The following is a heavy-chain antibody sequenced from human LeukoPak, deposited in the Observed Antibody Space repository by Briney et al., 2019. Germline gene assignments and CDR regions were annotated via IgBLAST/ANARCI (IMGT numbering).Heavy chain of an antibody. Sequence: SETLSLTCTVSGGSISSYYWSWIRQPPGKGLEWIGYIYYSGSTNYNPSLKSRVTISVDTSKNQFSLKLSSVTAADTAVYYCARPDSSGAFDIWGQGTMVTASS. CDR2: IYYSGST. V-gene: IGHV4-59*08. D-gene: IGHD3-22*01. CDR1: GGSISSYY. CDR3: ARPDSSGAFDI. J-gene: IGHJ3*02.